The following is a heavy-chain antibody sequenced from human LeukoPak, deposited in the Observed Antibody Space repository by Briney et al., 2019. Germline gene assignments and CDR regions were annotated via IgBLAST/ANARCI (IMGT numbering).Heavy chain of an antibody. CDR2: ISGSGDGP. CDR1: GFTFNNYA. D-gene: IGHD2-2*01. V-gene: IGHV3-23*01. CDR3: AKGITSPSTGRDFDY. Sequence: GGSLRLSCAASGFTFNNYAMSWVRQASGKGLEWVSTISGSGDGPYYADSVKGRFSISRDNSKNTLYLQMNNLRAEDTAVFYCAKGITSPSTGRDFDYWGQGTLVTVSS. J-gene: IGHJ4*02.